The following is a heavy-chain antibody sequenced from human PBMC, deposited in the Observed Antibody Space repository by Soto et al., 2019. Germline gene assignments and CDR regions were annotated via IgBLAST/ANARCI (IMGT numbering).Heavy chain of an antibody. CDR2: ILPIFGTA. J-gene: IGHJ6*02. D-gene: IGHD2-21*01. Sequence: QVQLVQSGAEVKKPGSSVKVSCKASGGTFSSYAISWVRQAPGQGLEWMGGILPIFGTANDAQQIQGRVTRHADASARTAHQELISLRSEDTALYYGARGIANGPPFYYSYGTDVWGLVTTVTVSS. CDR3: ARGIANGPPFYYSYGTDV. CDR1: GGTFSSYA. V-gene: IGHV1-69*12.